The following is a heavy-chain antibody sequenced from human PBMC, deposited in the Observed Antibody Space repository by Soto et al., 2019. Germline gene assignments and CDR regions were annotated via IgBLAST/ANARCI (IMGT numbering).Heavy chain of an antibody. CDR3: AREVNSSPARGPNWFDP. D-gene: IGHD6-13*01. Sequence: QVQLQESGPGLVQPSGTLSLTCAVSGDSINNSHWWSWVRQTPGKGLERIEETYHSGTTNYNPSLKTRVTISIDKSKNQFSLKMNSVTAADTAVYYCAREVNSSPARGPNWFDPWGQGTLVTVSS. J-gene: IGHJ5*02. V-gene: IGHV4-4*02. CDR1: GDSINNSHW. CDR2: TYHSGTT.